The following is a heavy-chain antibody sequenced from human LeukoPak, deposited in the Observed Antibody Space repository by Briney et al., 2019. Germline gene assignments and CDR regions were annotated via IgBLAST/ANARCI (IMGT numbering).Heavy chain of an antibody. CDR3: ARDETIAAADGAEYFQH. J-gene: IGHJ1*01. Sequence: GGSLRLSCAGSGFIFSGYWMHWVRQAPGKGLEWVANIKQDGSEKYYLDSVKGRFTISRDNAKNSLYLQMNSLRAEDTAVYYCARDETIAAADGAEYFQHWGQGTLVTVSS. V-gene: IGHV3-7*01. D-gene: IGHD6-13*01. CDR1: GFIFSGYW. CDR2: IKQDGSEK.